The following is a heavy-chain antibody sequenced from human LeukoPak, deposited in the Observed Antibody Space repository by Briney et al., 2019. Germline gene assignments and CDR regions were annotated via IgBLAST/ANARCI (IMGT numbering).Heavy chain of an antibody. Sequence: GASVKVSCKASGYTFTAYYMHGGRQAPGHRLGWMGWINPNSGGTNYAQNSQGRVTMTRDTSISTAYMELSRLRSDDTAVYYCARVGRRAAYLGYWGQGTLVPVSS. CDR1: GYTFTAYY. V-gene: IGHV1-2*02. J-gene: IGHJ4*02. CDR2: INPNSGGT. D-gene: IGHD2-15*01. CDR3: ARVGRRAAYLGY.